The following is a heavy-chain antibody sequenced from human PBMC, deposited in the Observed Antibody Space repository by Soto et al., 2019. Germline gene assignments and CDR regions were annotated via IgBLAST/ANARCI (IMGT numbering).Heavy chain of an antibody. J-gene: IGHJ4*02. CDR1: GFTLVDYS. D-gene: IGHD1-26*01. Sequence: GGSLRLSCVVSGFTLVDYSMNWVRQAPGKGLEWVSYISDSGSRMYYADSVKGRFTISRDSAKNSLYLQMNSLRAEDTAVYYCAPQGVGATGYLYWGQGTLVTVSS. CDR2: ISDSGSRM. CDR3: APQGVGATGYLY. V-gene: IGHV3-48*01.